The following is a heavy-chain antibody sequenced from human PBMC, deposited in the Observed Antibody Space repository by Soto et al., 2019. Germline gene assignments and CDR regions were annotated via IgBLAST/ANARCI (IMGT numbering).Heavy chain of an antibody. V-gene: IGHV3-53*02. Sequence: EVQLVETGGGLIQPGGSLRLSCAASGFTVSGNYMSWVRQAPGKGLEWVSVIYNGGGTYYADSVRGRFTISSDTSKNTLYLQMNSPRADDTAVYYFAEWARYCSGADCRAWCQGTLVTVPS. J-gene: IGHJ5*02. D-gene: IGHD2-15*01. CDR1: GFTVSGNY. CDR2: IYNGGGT. CDR3: AEWARYCSGADCRA.